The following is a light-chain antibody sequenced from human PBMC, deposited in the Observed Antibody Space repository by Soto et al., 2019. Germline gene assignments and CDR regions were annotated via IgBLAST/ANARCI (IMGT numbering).Light chain of an antibody. J-gene: IGKJ1*01. CDR1: QSVSSN. Sequence: EIVMTQSPATLSVSPGERATLSCRASQSVSSNLAWYQQKPGQAPRLLIYGASTRATGIPASFSGSGSGTEFSLTISSLQSEDFAVYYCQQYNSWPPWTFGQGTKVEI. V-gene: IGKV3-15*01. CDR2: GAS. CDR3: QQYNSWPPWT.